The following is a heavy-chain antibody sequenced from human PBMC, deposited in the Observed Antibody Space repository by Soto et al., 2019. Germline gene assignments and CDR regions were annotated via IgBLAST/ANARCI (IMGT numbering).Heavy chain of an antibody. D-gene: IGHD2-2*01. V-gene: IGHV4-34*01. CDR3: ARAEGYCSSTSCYDYYYYGMDV. CDR2: INHSGST. J-gene: IGHJ6*02. Sequence: PSETLSLTCAVYGGSFSGYYWSWIRQPPGKGLEWIGEINHSGSTNYNPSLKSRVTISVDTSKNHFSLKLSSVTAADTAVYYCARAEGYCSSTSCYDYYYYGMDVWGQGTTVTVSS. CDR1: GGSFSGYY.